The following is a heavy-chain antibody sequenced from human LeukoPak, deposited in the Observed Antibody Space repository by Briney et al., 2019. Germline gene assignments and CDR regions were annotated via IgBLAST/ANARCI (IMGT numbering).Heavy chain of an antibody. D-gene: IGHD1-14*01. CDR3: ARQPASHPFDS. CDR1: GGSISSYY. V-gene: IGHV4-59*08. Sequence: PSETLSLTCTVSGGSISSYYWSWIRQPPGKGLEWIGYIYYSGSTNYNPSLKSRVTISVDTSKNQFSLKLTSVTAADTAVYYCARQPASHPFDSWGQGTLVTVSS. CDR2: IYYSGST. J-gene: IGHJ4*02.